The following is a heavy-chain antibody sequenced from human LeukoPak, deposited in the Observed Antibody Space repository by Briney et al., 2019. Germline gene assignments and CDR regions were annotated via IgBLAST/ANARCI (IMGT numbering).Heavy chain of an antibody. CDR1: GFTFSSYG. D-gene: IGHD5-24*01. Sequence: PGRSLRLSCAAPGFTFSSYGMHWVRQAPGKGLEWVAVIWYDGSNKYYADSVKGRFTISRDNSKNTLYLQMNSLRAEDTAVYYCAKEAYIDMATITPDYWGQGTLVTVSS. CDR3: AKEAYIDMATITPDY. V-gene: IGHV3-33*06. CDR2: IWYDGSNK. J-gene: IGHJ4*02.